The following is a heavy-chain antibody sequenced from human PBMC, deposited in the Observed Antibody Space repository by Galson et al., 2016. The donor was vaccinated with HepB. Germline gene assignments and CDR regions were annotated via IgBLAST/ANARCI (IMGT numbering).Heavy chain of an antibody. CDR2: ISSSGTYT. J-gene: IGHJ4*02. V-gene: IGHV3-11*06. D-gene: IGHD1-26*01. CDR1: SDSY. Sequence: SLRLSCAGFSDSYMSWIRQAPGKGLEWVSFISSSGTYTKYADSVKGRCTISRDNAKNSLYLQMNSLRVEDTAVYYCARGSQPPQWQLEGYFDYWGQGTLVTVSS. CDR3: ARGSQPPQWQLEGYFDY.